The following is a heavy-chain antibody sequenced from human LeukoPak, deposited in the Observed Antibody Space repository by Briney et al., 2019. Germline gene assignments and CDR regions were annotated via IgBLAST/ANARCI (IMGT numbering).Heavy chain of an antibody. J-gene: IGHJ4*02. V-gene: IGHV1-18*01. CDR1: GGTFSNYA. D-gene: IGHD2-8*01. CDR3: ARDTPADTEWSFDY. CDR2: ISAYNGNT. Sequence: ASVKVSCKASGGTFSNYAISWVRQAPGQGLEWMGWISAYNGNTNYAQKLQGRVTMTTDTSTSTAYMELRSLRSDDTAVYYCARDTPADTEWSFDYWGQGTLVTVSS.